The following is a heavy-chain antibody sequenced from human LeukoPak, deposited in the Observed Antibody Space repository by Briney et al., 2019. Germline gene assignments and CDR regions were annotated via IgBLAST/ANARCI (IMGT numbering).Heavy chain of an antibody. D-gene: IGHD3-10*01. CDR1: GGSVSSGFYY. J-gene: IGHJ5*02. Sequence: PSQTLSLTCTVSGGSVSSGFYYWSWIRQPAGKGLEWIGRIYTSGSTNYNPSLKSRVTISVDTSKNQFSLKLSSVTAADTAVYYCARLVTMVRGGSNWFDPWGQGTLVTVSS. CDR2: IYTSGST. V-gene: IGHV4-61*02. CDR3: ARLVTMVRGGSNWFDP.